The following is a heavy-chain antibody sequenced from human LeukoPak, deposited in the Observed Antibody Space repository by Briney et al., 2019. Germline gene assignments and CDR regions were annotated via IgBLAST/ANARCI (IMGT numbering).Heavy chain of an antibody. CDR2: RSSSSYT. V-gene: IGHV3-11*05. D-gene: IGHD3-22*01. J-gene: IGHJ4*02. Sequence: GGSLRLSCAASGFTFSSYAMSWIRQAPGKGLECISYRSSSSYTNYADSVKGRFTISRDNAKNSLYLQMNSLRAEDTAVYYCARGDYDSSGYYEVWGQGTLVTVSS. CDR1: GFTFSSYA. CDR3: ARGDYDSSGYYEV.